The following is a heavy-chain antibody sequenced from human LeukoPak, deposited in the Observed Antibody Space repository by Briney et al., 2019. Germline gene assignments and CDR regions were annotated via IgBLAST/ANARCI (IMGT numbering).Heavy chain of an antibody. CDR3: ARGMDILTGYYTSLFYFDY. CDR2: INPNSGGT. J-gene: IGHJ4*02. CDR1: GYTFTGYY. D-gene: IGHD3-9*01. Sequence: ASVKVSFKASGYTFTGYYMHWVRQAPGQGLEWMGWINPNSGGTNYAQKFQGRVTMTRDTSISTAYMELSRLRSDDTAVYYCARGMDILTGYYTSLFYFDYWGQGTLVTVSS. V-gene: IGHV1-2*02.